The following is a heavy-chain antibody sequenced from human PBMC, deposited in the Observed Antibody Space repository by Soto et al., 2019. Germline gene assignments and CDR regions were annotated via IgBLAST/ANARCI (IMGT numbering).Heavy chain of an antibody. J-gene: IGHJ4*02. Sequence: GGSLRLSCAASGFTFSSYWMHWVRQAPGKGLVWVSRINSDGGSTSYADSVKGRFTISRDNAKNTLYLQMNSLRVEDTAVYYCARARIAVAGYDYWGQGTLVTVSS. V-gene: IGHV3-74*01. CDR3: ARARIAVAGYDY. CDR1: GFTFSSYW. D-gene: IGHD6-19*01. CDR2: INSDGGST.